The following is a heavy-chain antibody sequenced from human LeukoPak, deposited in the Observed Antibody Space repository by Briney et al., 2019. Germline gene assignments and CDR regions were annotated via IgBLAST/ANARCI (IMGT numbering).Heavy chain of an antibody. Sequence: PGGSLRLSCAASGFTFDDYGMSWVRQAPGKGLEWVSGINWNGGSTGYADSVKGRFTISRDNSKNTLYLQMNSLRAEDTAVYYCAKDPRPHYGRAFDIWGQGTMVTVSS. CDR2: INWNGGST. CDR3: AKDPRPHYGRAFDI. CDR1: GFTFDDYG. D-gene: IGHD4-17*01. J-gene: IGHJ3*02. V-gene: IGHV3-20*04.